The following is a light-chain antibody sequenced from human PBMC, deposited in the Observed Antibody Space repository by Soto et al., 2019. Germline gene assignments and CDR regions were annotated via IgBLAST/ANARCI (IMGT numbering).Light chain of an antibody. CDR2: VAS. CDR1: QTVGTS. Sequence: EIVLTQSPATLSVSPGERATLTCRASQTVGTSLAWYQHKPGQAPRLLIYVASTMATGVPSRLSGSGSGTEFAPTISSLQSEDCADDYCQHHNAWPLTFGGGTNVEIK. CDR3: QHHNAWPLT. V-gene: IGKV3-15*01. J-gene: IGKJ4*01.